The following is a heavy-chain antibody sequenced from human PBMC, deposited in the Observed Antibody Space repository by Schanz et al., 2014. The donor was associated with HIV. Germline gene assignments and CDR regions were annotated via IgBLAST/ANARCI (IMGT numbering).Heavy chain of an antibody. CDR3: ARRQWVAPDY. D-gene: IGHD6-19*01. J-gene: IGHJ4*03. Sequence: QVQLVESGGGVVQPGTSLRLSCAVSGFTFSTYGMHWVRQAPGKGLECVASMSYDGRNEHYVDSVKGRFTISRDNAKNSLYLQMDSLTAEDTAVYYCARRQWVAPDYWGQGTTVTVSS. CDR2: MSYDGRNE. CDR1: GFTFSTYG. V-gene: IGHV3-33*03.